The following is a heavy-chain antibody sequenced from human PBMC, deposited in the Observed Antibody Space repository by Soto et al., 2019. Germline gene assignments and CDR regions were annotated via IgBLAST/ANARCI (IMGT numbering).Heavy chain of an antibody. Sequence: GGSLRLSCVASRLIFSFYDMHWVRQAPGKGLDWVALIWSDGSREFYADSVKGRFTISRDNSKNTLYLQMNSLRAEDTAVYYCAGEPNGRAYDLYVCGRGSTLTVS. CDR3: AGEPNGRAYDLYV. J-gene: IGHJ6*01. V-gene: IGHV3-33*01. CDR1: RLIFSFYD. CDR2: IWSDGSRE.